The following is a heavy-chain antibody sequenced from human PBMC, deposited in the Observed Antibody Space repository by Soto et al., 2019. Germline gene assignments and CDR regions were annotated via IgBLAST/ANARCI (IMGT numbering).Heavy chain of an antibody. J-gene: IGHJ4*02. CDR2: VSGRGGRA. V-gene: IGHV3-23*01. D-gene: IGHD6-19*01. CDR1: GFTFSSYA. Sequence: GGSLILSCAASGFTFSSYAMSWVRQAPGKGLDWVSTVSGRGGRAYYADSVKGRFTISRDNSKNALYLLLNSLRAEDTAIYYCAKDRSQGAVAGTSDFDSWGQGILVTVSS. CDR3: AKDRSQGAVAGTSDFDS.